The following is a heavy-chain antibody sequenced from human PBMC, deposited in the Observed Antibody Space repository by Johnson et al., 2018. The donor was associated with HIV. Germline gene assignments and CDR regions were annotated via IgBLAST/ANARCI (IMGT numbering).Heavy chain of an antibody. CDR2: ISSSGSTI. D-gene: IGHD2-15*01. CDR1: GFTFSDYY. V-gene: IGHV3-11*01. Sequence: QVQLVESGGGLVKPGGSLRLSCAASGFTFSDYYMSWIRQAPGKGLEWVSYISSSGSTIYYADSVKGRFTISRDDSKNTLYLQMNSLKTEDTAVYYCTTEEGYCSGGSCYVDAFDIWGQGTMVTVSS. CDR3: TTEEGYCSGGSCYVDAFDI. J-gene: IGHJ3*02.